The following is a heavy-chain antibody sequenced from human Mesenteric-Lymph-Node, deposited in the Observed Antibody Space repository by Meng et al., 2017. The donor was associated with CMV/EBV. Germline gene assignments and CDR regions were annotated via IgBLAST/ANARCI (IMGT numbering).Heavy chain of an antibody. CDR3: TSAGVFGVVIPPYY. D-gene: IGHD3-3*01. V-gene: IGHV3-49*04. CDR2: IRSKAYGGTT. CDR1: GFIFSDHY. Sequence: GESLKISCAASGFIFSDHYMSWVRQAPGKGLEWVGFIRSKAYGGTTEYAASVKGRFTISRDDSKSIAYLQMNSLKTEDTAVYYCTSAGVFGVVIPPYYWGQGTLVTVSS. J-gene: IGHJ4*02.